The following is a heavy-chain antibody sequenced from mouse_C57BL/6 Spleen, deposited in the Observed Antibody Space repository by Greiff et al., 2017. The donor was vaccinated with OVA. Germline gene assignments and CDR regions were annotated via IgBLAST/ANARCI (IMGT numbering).Heavy chain of an antibody. V-gene: IGHV5-17*01. CDR3: ERSAYYYGSSPYWYCDV. CDR2: ISSGSSTI. J-gene: IGHJ1*03. CDR1: GFTFSDYG. Sequence: DVQLVASWGGLVKPGGSLKLSCAASGFTFSDYGMHWVRQAPEQGLEWVAYISSGSSTIYYADTVKGRFTISRDNAKNTLYLQMTSLRSEDTAMYYCERSAYYYGSSPYWYCDVWGTGTTVTVSS. D-gene: IGHD1-1*01.